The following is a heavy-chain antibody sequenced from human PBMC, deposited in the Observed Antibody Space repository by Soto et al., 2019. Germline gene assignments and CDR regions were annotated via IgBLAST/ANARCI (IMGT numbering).Heavy chain of an antibody. Sequence: QVQLVESGGGVVQPGTSLRLSCTASGLTFSNSIMHWVRQAPGKGLEWVAGISHDGNSKYYADSVRGRFTISRDNSKNALYVEMDSQRVEDTALYFCAKEGDSSGYAPSLDSWGQGTLVTVSS. D-gene: IGHD3-22*01. CDR3: AKEGDSSGYAPSLDS. CDR2: ISHDGNSK. V-gene: IGHV3-30-3*01. CDR1: GLTFSNSI. J-gene: IGHJ1*01.